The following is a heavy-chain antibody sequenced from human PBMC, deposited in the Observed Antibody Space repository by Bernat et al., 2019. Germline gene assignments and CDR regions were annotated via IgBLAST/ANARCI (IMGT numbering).Heavy chain of an antibody. Sequence: QLLKPVCRLVKDKESLRLSCAASGFTFSDYYMTWIRQAPGKGLEWVSYISSTGKTIYYADSVKGRFTIYRDNAKNSLYLQMNSLRDEDKDVYYCERGGHIYGSELLFD. D-gene: IGHD5-18*01. CDR3: ERGGHIYGSELLFD. CDR1: GFTFSDYY. CDR2: ISSTGKTI. V-gene: IGHV3-11*01. J-gene: IGHJ4*01.